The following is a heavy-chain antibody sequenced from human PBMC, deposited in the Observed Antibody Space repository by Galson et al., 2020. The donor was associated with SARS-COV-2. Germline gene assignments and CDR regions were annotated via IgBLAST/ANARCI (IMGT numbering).Heavy chain of an antibody. CDR3: ARERGYSYGTAYFDY. J-gene: IGHJ4*02. D-gene: IGHD5-18*01. Sequence: TGGSLRLSCAASGFTFSSYGMHWVRQAPGKGLEWVAVIWYDGSNEYYADSVKGRFTISRDNSKNTLYLQMNSLRAEDTAVYYCARERGYSYGTAYFDYWGQGTLVTVSS. CDR2: IWYDGSNE. V-gene: IGHV3-33*01. CDR1: GFTFSSYG.